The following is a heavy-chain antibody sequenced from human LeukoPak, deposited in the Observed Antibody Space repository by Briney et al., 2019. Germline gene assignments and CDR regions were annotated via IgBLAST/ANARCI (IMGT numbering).Heavy chain of an antibody. J-gene: IGHJ4*02. CDR3: AKDLVPGGVNIAVAGFDY. D-gene: IGHD6-19*01. V-gene: IGHV3-7*03. Sequence: GGSLRLSCAASGFTFSESWMSWVRQVPGQGLEWVAHINHEGGGIQYVDSVKGRFTISRDNAKNSLYLQMNSLRAEDTALYYCAKDLVPGGVNIAVAGFDYWGQGTLVTVSS. CDR2: INHEGGGI. CDR1: GFTFSESW.